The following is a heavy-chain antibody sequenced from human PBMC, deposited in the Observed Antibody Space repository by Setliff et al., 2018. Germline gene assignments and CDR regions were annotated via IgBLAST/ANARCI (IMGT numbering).Heavy chain of an antibody. V-gene: IGHV3-15*01. CDR1: GFTFSSFW. CDR3: TTGPRDSRNYMTWLDS. CDR2: IKSKGEDETT. D-gene: IGHD3-3*01. J-gene: IGHJ5*01. Sequence: PGGSLRLSCAASGFTFSSFWMDWVRQAPGKGLEWVGRIKSKGEDETTNFAASVKGRFSLSRDDSRNMIYLQMSSLKIEDTAFYYCTTGPRDSRNYMTWLDSWGPGTLVTVSS.